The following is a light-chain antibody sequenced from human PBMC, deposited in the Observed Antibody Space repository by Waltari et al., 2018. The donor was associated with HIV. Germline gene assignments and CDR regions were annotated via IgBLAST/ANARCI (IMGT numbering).Light chain of an antibody. CDR3: SSYTSSSTRV. CDR2: DVS. Sequence: QSALTQPASVSGSPGPSITLSCPGTSLDVGGCNHVPWYQHYPGKAPKLMIYDVSNRPSGVSNRFSGSKSGNTASLTISGLQAEDEADYYCSSYTSSSTRVFGGGTKLTVL. J-gene: IGLJ3*02. CDR1: SLDVGGCNH. V-gene: IGLV2-14*03.